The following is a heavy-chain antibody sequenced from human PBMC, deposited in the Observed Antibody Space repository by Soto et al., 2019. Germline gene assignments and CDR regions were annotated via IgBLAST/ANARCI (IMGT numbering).Heavy chain of an antibody. CDR2: IRSKAYGGTT. D-gene: IGHD3-10*01. V-gene: IGHV3-49*03. CDR1: GFTFSNYW. J-gene: IGHJ6*03. CDR3: TRDLGGSGNSYYYYYYMDV. Sequence: PGGSLRLSCAASGFTFSNYWMYWFRQAPGKGLEWVGFIRSKAYGGTTEYAASVKGRFTISRDDSKSIAYLQMNSLKTEDTAVYYCTRDLGGSGNSYYYYYYMDVWGKGTTVTVSS.